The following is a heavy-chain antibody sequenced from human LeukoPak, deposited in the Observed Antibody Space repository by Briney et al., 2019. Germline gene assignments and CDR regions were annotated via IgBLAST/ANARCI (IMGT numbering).Heavy chain of an antibody. J-gene: IGHJ4*02. CDR1: GGSFSGYY. CDR2: INHSGST. D-gene: IGHD6-13*01. CDR3: ASTIPGIAAAGTIPFDY. V-gene: IGHV4-34*01. Sequence: PSETLSLTCAVYGGSFSGYYWSWIRQPPGKGLEWIGEINHSGSTNYNPSLKSRVTISVDTSKNQFSLKLSSVTAADTAVYYCASTIPGIAAAGTIPFDYWGQGTLVTVSS.